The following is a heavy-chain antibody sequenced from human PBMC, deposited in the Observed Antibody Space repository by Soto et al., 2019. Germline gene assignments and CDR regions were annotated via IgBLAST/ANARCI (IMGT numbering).Heavy chain of an antibody. J-gene: IGHJ6*03. V-gene: IGHV3-30*18. CDR1: RSTFSSYG. CDR3: AKDGSRECYDDFWSGWVGGLYYTDV. CDR2: ISYYGSNK. D-gene: IGHD3-3*01. Sequence: GGSLRSSCAATRSTFSSYGILWARQAPGNGPERVAVISYYGSNKHYADSVKGQFTIPRENSKNTLYLQMNSLRAEDTAMYYCAKDGSRECYDDFWSGWVGGLYYTDVWGKATTVTVSS.